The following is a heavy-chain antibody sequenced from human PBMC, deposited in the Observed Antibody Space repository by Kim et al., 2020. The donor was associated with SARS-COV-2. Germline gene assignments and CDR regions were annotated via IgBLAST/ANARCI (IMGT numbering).Heavy chain of an antibody. J-gene: IGHJ4*02. Sequence: ASVKVSCKASGYTFTSYGISWVRQAPGQGLEWMGWISAYNGNTNYAQKLQGRVTMTTDTSTSTAYMELRSLRSDDTAVYYCARGELGAFGGVIWLDYWGQGTLVTVSS. D-gene: IGHD3-16*01. V-gene: IGHV1-18*01. CDR1: GYTFTSYG. CDR3: ARGELGAFGGVIWLDY. CDR2: ISAYNGNT.